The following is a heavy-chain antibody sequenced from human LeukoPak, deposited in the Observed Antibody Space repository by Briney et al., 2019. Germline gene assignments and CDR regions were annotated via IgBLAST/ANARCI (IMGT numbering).Heavy chain of an antibody. CDR2: IYYSGST. J-gene: IGHJ4*02. V-gene: IGHV4-39*01. CDR3: ARLVECELLHEYYFDY. Sequence: SETLSLTCTVSGGSISSSSYYWGWIRQPPGKGLEWIGSIYYSGSTYYNPSLKSRVTISVDTSKNQFSLKLSSVTAADTAVYYCARLVECELLHEYYFDYWGQGTLVTVSS. D-gene: IGHD2-15*01. CDR1: GGSISSSSYY.